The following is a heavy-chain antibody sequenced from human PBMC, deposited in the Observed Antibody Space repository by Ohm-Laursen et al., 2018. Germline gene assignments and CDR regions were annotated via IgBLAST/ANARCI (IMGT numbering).Heavy chain of an antibody. CDR1: GFTFADYA. Sequence: SLRLSCAASGFTFADYAMHWVRQAPGKGLEWVSGIRWNSGSIGYADSVKGRFTISRGNAENSLYLQMNSLRAEDTAVYYCASRYCANGVCPFDYWGQGILVTVSS. CDR3: ASRYCANGVCPFDY. D-gene: IGHD2-8*01. J-gene: IGHJ4*02. CDR2: IRWNSGSI. V-gene: IGHV3-9*01.